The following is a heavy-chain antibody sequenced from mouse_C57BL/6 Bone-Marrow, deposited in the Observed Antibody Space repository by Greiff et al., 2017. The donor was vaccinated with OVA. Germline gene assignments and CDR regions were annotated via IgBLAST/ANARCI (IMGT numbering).Heavy chain of an antibody. CDR2: ISDGGSYT. Sequence: EVQRVESGGGLVKPGGSLKLSCAASGFTFSSYAMSWVRQTPEKRLEWVATISDGGSYTYYPDNVKGRFTISRDNAKNNLYLQMSHLKSEDTAMYYCAREGGNLQFAYWGQGTLVTVSA. CDR1: GFTFSSYA. V-gene: IGHV5-4*01. J-gene: IGHJ3*01. CDR3: AREGGNLQFAY.